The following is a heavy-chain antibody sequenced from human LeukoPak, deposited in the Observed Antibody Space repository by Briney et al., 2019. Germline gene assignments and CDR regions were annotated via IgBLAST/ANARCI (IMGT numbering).Heavy chain of an antibody. CDR3: ARSPDDAFDI. Sequence: SETLSLTCTVSGGSISSGGHYWTWIRQHPGKGLEWIAYIYHTGTAYYNPSLKSRVNISVDTSRNQFSLKLSSVTAADTAVYYCARSPDDAFDIWGQGTMVTVSS. V-gene: IGHV4-31*03. CDR2: IYHTGTA. CDR1: GGSISSGGHY. J-gene: IGHJ3*02.